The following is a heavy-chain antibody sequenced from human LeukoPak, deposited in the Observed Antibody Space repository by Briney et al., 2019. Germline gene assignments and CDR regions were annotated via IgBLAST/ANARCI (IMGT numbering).Heavy chain of an antibody. Sequence: ASVKVSCKASGGTFSSYSITWVRQAPGQGLEWMGGIMPLFNTANYAQQSQGRVTITTDESTSTAYMELSSLRFEDTAMYYCARVDRYHYYLDVWGKGTTVTVSS. CDR1: GGTFSSYS. V-gene: IGHV1-69*05. J-gene: IGHJ6*03. CDR2: IMPLFNTA. CDR3: ARVDRYHYYLDV.